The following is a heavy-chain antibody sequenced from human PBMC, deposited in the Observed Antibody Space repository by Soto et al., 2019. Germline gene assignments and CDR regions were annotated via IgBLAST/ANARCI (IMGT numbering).Heavy chain of an antibody. CDR3: ASGGYCSSTSCYQFDY. CDR2: ISAYNGNT. Sequence: ASVKVFCKASGYTFTSYGISWVRQAPGQGLEWMGWISAYNGNTNYAQKLQGRVTMTTDTSTSTAYMELRSLRSDDTAVYYCASGGYCSSTSCYQFDYWGQGTLVTVSS. V-gene: IGHV1-18*01. D-gene: IGHD2-2*01. CDR1: GYTFTSYG. J-gene: IGHJ4*02.